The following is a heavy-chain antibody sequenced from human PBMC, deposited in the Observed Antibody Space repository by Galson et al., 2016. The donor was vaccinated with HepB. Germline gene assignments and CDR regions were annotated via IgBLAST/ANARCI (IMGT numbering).Heavy chain of an antibody. J-gene: IGHJ4*02. D-gene: IGHD6-19*01. CDR2: ISYSSHRI. CDR3: ARASSNGWHGRETFDY. Sequence: SLRLSCAASGFAFPKYNMNWVRQAPGKGLEWVSFISYSSHRIYYADSVKGRFTVSRDHSKNTLYLQMNSLRAEDTAVYYCARASSNGWHGRETFDYWGQGTLVTVSS. V-gene: IGHV3-48*01. CDR1: GFAFPKYN.